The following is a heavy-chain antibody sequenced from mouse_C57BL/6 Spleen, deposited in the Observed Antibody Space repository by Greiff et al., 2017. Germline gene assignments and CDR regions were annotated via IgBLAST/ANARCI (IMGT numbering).Heavy chain of an antibody. J-gene: IGHJ4*01. CDR1: GFTFTDYY. CDR3: ARSTVHAMDY. V-gene: IGHV7-3*01. CDR2: IRNKANGYTT. Sequence: EVKVVESGGGLVQPGGSLSLSCAASGFTFTDYYMSWVRQPPGKALEWLGFIRNKANGYTTEYSASVKGRFTISRDNSQSILYLQMNAMRAEDGATYYCARSTVHAMDYWGQGTSVTVSS.